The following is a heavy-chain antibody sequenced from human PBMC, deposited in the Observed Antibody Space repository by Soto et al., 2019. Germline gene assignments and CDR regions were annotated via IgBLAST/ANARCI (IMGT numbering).Heavy chain of an antibody. CDR2: ISWNSGSI. CDR1: GFTFDDYA. D-gene: IGHD3-16*02. V-gene: IGHV3-9*01. J-gene: IGHJ3*02. CDR3: AKVGYDYIWGSYRPGAFDI. Sequence: EVQLVESGGGLVQPGRSLRLSCAASGFTFDDYAMHWVRQAPGKGLEWVSGISWNSGSIGYADSVKGRFTISRDNAKNPLYLQMNSLRAEDTALYYCAKVGYDYIWGSYRPGAFDIWGQGTMVTVSS.